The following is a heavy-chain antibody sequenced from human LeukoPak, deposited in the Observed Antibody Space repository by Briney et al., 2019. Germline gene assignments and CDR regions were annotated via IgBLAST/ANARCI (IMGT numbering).Heavy chain of an antibody. V-gene: IGHV1-69*01. J-gene: IGHJ6*03. CDR1: GGTFSSYA. Sequence: GASVKVSCKASGGTFSSYAISGVRQAPGQGLEWMGGIIPIFGTANYAQKLQGRGTITADESTSTAYMELSSLRSEDTAVYYCARVKARDCSSTSCYQYYYYYMDVWGKGTTVTVSS. D-gene: IGHD2-2*01. CDR3: ARVKARDCSSTSCYQYYYYYMDV. CDR2: IIPIFGTA.